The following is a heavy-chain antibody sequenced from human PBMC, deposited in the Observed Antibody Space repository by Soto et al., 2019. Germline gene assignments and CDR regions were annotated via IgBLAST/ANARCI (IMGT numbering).Heavy chain of an antibody. CDR3: ARRYSSTHSMDV. CDR1: GGTFSSYA. V-gene: IGHV1-3*01. D-gene: IGHD6-13*01. Sequence: ASVKVSCKASGGTFSSYAISWVRQAPGQRLEWMGWINAGNGNTKYSQKFQGRVTITRDTSASTAYMELSSLRSEDTAVYYCARRYSSTHSMDVWGQGTTVTVSS. J-gene: IGHJ6*02. CDR2: INAGNGNT.